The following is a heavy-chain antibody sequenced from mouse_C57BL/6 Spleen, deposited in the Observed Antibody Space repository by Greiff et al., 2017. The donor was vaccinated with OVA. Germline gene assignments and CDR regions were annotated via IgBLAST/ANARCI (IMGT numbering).Heavy chain of an antibody. D-gene: IGHD2-3*01. Sequence: DVMLVESGGDLVKPGGSLKLSCAASGFTFSSYGMSWVRQTPDKRLEWVATISSGGSYTYYPDSVKGRFTISRDNAKNTLYLQMSSLKSEDTAMYYCSRHPDGYYVFFDYWGQGTTLTVSS. V-gene: IGHV5-6*02. CDR2: ISSGGSYT. J-gene: IGHJ2*01. CDR1: GFTFSSYG. CDR3: SRHPDGYYVFFDY.